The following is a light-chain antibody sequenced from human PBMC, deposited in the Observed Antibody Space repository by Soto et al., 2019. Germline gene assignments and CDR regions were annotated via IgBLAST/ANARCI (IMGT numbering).Light chain of an antibody. V-gene: IGKV1-39*01. CDR1: ETVSIY. CDR2: AAS. Sequence: DIPMTQSPSSLSASVGDSVTIDCRANETVSIYLNWYQQKLGKAPKLLIYAASTLQTGVPSRFSGSGSGRDFPHTISSLQPHDFATYHCQQSFAVPPTFGQGTKVEVK. J-gene: IGKJ1*01. CDR3: QQSFAVPPT.